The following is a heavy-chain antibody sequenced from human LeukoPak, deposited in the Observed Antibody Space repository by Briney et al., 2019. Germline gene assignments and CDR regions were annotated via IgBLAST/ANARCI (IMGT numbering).Heavy chain of an antibody. D-gene: IGHD5/OR15-5a*01. J-gene: IGHJ4*02. CDR2: LYSGGST. Sequence: GGSLRPSCAASGFAVSSNYMSWVRQAPGKGLEWVSVLYSGGSTYYAGSVRGRFTISRDNSKNTLFLQMNSLRAEDTAVYYCARALPFGDYLDFWGQGTLVTVSS. V-gene: IGHV3-53*01. CDR3: ARALPFGDYLDF. CDR1: GFAVSSNY.